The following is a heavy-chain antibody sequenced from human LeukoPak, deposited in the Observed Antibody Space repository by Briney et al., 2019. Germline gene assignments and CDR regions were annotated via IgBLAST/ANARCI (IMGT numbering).Heavy chain of an antibody. D-gene: IGHD2-15*01. CDR1: GFTFSSYS. V-gene: IGHV3-21*01. CDR3: ARSRGYCSGGSCYPDAFDI. J-gene: IGHJ3*02. CDR2: ISSSSSYI. Sequence: GGSLRLSCAASGFTFSSYSMNWVRQAPGKGLEWVSSISSSSSYIYYADSVKGRFTISRDNAKNSLYLQMNSLRAEDTAVYYCARSRGYCSGGSCYPDAFDIWGQGTMVTVSS.